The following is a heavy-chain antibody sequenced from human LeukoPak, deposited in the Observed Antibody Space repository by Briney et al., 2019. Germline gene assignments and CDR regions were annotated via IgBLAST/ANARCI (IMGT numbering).Heavy chain of an antibody. Sequence: GGSLRLSCAASGFTFSTYGMHWVRQAPGKGLAWVAFIQYDGSTKYYADSVKGRFTISRDNSKNTLYLQMNSLRAEDTAVYCCARRGSADFDYWGQGTLVTVSS. D-gene: IGHD3-16*01. CDR3: ARRGSADFDY. CDR2: IQYDGSTK. J-gene: IGHJ4*02. CDR1: GFTFSTYG. V-gene: IGHV3-30*02.